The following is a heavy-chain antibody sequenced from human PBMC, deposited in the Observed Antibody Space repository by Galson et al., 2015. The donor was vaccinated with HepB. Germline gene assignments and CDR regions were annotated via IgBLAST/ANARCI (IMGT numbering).Heavy chain of an antibody. V-gene: IGHV3-21*01. J-gene: IGHJ5*02. CDR2: ITGSSSSL. CDR3: ARDLKAGGYNHGTNWFDP. CDR1: GFTFNHYG. Sequence: SLRLSCAASGFTFNHYGMNWVRQAPGKGLEWVSSITGSSSSLQYADSVKGRFTISRDNANNSLFLQMNSLRAEDSAVYYCARDLKAGGYNHGTNWFDPWGQGTLVTVSS. D-gene: IGHD5-18*01.